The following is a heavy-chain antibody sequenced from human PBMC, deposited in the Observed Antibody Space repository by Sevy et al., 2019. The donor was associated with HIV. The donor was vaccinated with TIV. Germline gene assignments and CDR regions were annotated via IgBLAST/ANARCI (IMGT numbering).Heavy chain of an antibody. V-gene: IGHV3-23*01. CDR3: ANAKTVAAGFDY. D-gene: IGHD2-15*01. J-gene: IGHJ4*02. CDR1: GFTFRSYV. CDR2: NSGRGGST. Sequence: GGSLRLSCAASGFTFRSYVMSWVRQAPGKGREWVSGNSGRGGSTYYVDSVKGRFTISRDNSKNTLYLEMNSMRVEDPAVYYCANAKTVAAGFDYWGQGTLVIVSS.